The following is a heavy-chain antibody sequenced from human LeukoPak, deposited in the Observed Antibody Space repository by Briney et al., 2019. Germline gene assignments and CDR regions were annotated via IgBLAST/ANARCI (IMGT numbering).Heavy chain of an antibody. D-gene: IGHD2-15*01. Sequence: GGSLRLSCPASGFIFTNYWRSGVRQAPWKGVEWVANVKEDGTTKQYVDSVKGRFTISRENAKNALDLQMDSLRAEDTAVYYCVSQEVVPHWGQGTLVSVSS. V-gene: IGHV3-7*01. J-gene: IGHJ4*02. CDR3: VSQEVVPH. CDR2: VKEDGTTK. CDR1: GFIFTNYW.